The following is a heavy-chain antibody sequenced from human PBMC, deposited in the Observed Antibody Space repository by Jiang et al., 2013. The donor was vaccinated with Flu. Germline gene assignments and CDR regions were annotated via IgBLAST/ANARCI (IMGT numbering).Heavy chain of an antibody. V-gene: IGHV3-33*01. CDR1: GLSFSASG. D-gene: IGHD2-2*01. Sequence: QLLESGGGVVQPGGSLRLSCAASGLSFSASGMHWVRQIPGKGLEWVAIIWFDGSNKFYADSVKGRFTISRDNSKNTLYLQMNSLRVEDTAVYYCARGYANPTYFDLWGQGTPVTVSS. CDR3: ARGYANPTYFDL. CDR2: IWFDGSNK. J-gene: IGHJ4*02.